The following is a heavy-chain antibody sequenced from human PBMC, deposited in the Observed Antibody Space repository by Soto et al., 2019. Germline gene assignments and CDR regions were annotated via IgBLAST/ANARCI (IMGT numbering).Heavy chain of an antibody. Sequence: GESLKISCKGSGYSFTSYWIGWVRQMPGKGLEWMGIIYPGDSDTRYSPSFQGQVTISADKSISTAYLKWSSLKASDTAMYNCARRVIMYGSGLYYYYMDVWGKGTTVTVSS. J-gene: IGHJ6*03. V-gene: IGHV5-51*01. D-gene: IGHD6-19*01. CDR2: IYPGDSDT. CDR1: GYSFTSYW. CDR3: ARRVIMYGSGLYYYYMDV.